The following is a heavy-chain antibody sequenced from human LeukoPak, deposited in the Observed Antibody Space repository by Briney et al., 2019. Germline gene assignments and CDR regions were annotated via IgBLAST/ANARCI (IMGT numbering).Heavy chain of an antibody. Sequence: GGSLRLSCAASGLTFSSYGMHWVRQSPGKGLEWVSYISSSGSTIYYADSVKGRFTISRDNARNSLYLQMNSLRAEDTAVYYCARDNYDSSGPYYFDYWGQGTLVTVSS. CDR1: GLTFSSYG. CDR3: ARDNYDSSGPYYFDY. CDR2: ISSSGSTI. V-gene: IGHV3-48*04. J-gene: IGHJ4*02. D-gene: IGHD3-22*01.